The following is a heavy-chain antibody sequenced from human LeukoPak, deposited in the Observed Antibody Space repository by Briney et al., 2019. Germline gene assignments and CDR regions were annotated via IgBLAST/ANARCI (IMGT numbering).Heavy chain of an antibody. CDR1: GGSISRSNW. CDR2: IYHSGST. J-gene: IGHJ4*02. Sequence: SGTLSLTCAVSGGSISRSNWWSWVRQPPGKGLEWIGEIYHSGSTNYNPSLKSRVTISVDKSKNQFSLKLSSVTAADTAVYYCASHYPMYYYDSSGYYYPLWYWGQGTLVTVSS. V-gene: IGHV4-4*02. CDR3: ASHYPMYYYDSSGYYYPLWY. D-gene: IGHD3-22*01.